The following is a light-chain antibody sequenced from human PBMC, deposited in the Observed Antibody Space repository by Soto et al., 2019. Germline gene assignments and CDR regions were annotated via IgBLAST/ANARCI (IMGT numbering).Light chain of an antibody. CDR3: QSYDNSLSGSYV. Sequence: QSVLTQQPSVSGAPGQRVTISCTGSDSSIGAGYDVHWYQQLPGTPPKVLIYGNSNRPSGVPDRFSASKSGTSASLAITGLQAEDEADYYCQSYDNSLSGSYVFGSGTKVTVL. CDR1: DSSIGAGYD. J-gene: IGLJ1*01. V-gene: IGLV1-40*01. CDR2: GNS.